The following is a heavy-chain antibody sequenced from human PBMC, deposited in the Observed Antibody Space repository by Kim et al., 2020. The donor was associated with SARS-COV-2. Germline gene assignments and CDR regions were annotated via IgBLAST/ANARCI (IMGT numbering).Heavy chain of an antibody. D-gene: IGHD2-2*01. J-gene: IGHJ4*02. CDR3: ARESSRRADY. Sequence: STFYAASVKDRFTISRDNSRNTLFLQLNSLRAEDTALYYCARESSRRADYWGQGTLVTVSS. CDR2: ST. V-gene: IGHV3-23*01.